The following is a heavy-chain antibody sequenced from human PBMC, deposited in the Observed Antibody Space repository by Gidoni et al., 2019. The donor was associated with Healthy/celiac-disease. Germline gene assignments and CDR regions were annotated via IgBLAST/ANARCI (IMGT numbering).Heavy chain of an antibody. CDR1: GFTFSSYA. V-gene: IGHV3-23*01. D-gene: IGHD6-19*01. CDR2: ISGSGGST. J-gene: IGHJ4*02. Sequence: EVQLLESGGGLVQPGGSLRLSCAASGFTFSSYAMSWVRQAPGKGLEWVSAISGSGGSTYYADSVKGRFTISRDNSKNTLYLQMNSLRAEDTAVYYCAKGTPLEQWLVGQTTPYFDYWGQGTLVTVSS. CDR3: AKGTPLEQWLVGQTTPYFDY.